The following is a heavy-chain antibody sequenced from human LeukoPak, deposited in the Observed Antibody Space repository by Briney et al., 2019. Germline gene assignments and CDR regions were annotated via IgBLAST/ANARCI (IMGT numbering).Heavy chain of an antibody. V-gene: IGHV3-66*01. J-gene: IGHJ4*02. Sequence: GGSLRLSCAASGFTFSSYAMSWVRQAPGKGLEWVSVIYSGGSTYYADSVKGRFTISRDNSKNTLYLQMNSLRAEDTAVYYCARLYGSGDYWGQGTLVTVSS. CDR2: IYSGGST. CDR3: ARLYGSGDY. D-gene: IGHD3-10*01. CDR1: GFTFSSYA.